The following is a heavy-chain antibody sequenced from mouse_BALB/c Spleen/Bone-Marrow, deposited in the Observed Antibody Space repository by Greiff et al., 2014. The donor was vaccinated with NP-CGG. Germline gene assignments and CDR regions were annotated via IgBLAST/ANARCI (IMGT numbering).Heavy chain of an antibody. Sequence: EVQLQQSGAELVKPGASVKLSCTASGFNIKDTYMHWVKQRPEQGLEWIGRIDPANGNTKYDPKFQGKATITADTSSNTAYLQLSSLTSEDTAVYYSATYYYGSSGFAYWGQRPLVPVSA. CDR1: GFNIKDTY. D-gene: IGHD1-1*01. J-gene: IGHJ3*01. CDR3: ATYYYGSSGFAY. V-gene: IGHV14-3*02. CDR2: IDPANGNT.